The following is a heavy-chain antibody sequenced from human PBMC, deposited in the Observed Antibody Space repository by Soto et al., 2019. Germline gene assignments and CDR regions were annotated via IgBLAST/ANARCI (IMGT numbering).Heavy chain of an antibody. CDR3: ATDSSGWYYFDY. CDR1: GGSISSYY. Sequence: SETLSLTCTVSGGSISSYYWSWIRQPPGKGLEWIGYIYYSGSTNYNPSLKSRVTISVDTSKNQFSLKLSSVTAADTAVYYCATDSSGWYYFDYWGQGTLVTVYS. J-gene: IGHJ4*02. D-gene: IGHD6-19*01. V-gene: IGHV4-59*01. CDR2: IYYSGST.